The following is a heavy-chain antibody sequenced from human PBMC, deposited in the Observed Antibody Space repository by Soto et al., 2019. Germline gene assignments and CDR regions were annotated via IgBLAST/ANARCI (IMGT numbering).Heavy chain of an antibody. Sequence: ASVKVSCKASGYTFTSYGISWVRQAPGQGLEWMGWISAYNGNTNYAQKLQGRVTMTTDTSTSTAYMELRSLRSDDTAVYYCARERKYCSGGSCSCYFDYWGQGTLVTVSS. J-gene: IGHJ4*02. D-gene: IGHD2-15*01. V-gene: IGHV1-18*01. CDR1: GYTFTSYG. CDR2: ISAYNGNT. CDR3: ARERKYCSGGSCSCYFDY.